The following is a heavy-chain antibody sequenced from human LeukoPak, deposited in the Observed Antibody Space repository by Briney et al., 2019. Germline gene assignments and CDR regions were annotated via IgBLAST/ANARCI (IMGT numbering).Heavy chain of an antibody. CDR2: IWYDGSKK. J-gene: IGHJ4*02. D-gene: IGHD3-10*01. V-gene: IGHV3-33*01. Sequence: GGSLRLSCAASGFTFSSYGMHWVRQAPGKGLEWVALIWYDGSKKYYADSVKGRFTISRDNSKNTLYLQMNSLRAEDTAVYYCARGVLKPFYYFDYWGQGTLVTVSS. CDR3: ARGVLKPFYYFDY. CDR1: GFTFSSYG.